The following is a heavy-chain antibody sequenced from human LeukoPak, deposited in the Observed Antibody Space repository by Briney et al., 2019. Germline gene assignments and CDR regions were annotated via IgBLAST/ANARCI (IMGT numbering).Heavy chain of an antibody. J-gene: IGHJ4*02. CDR2: ISGSGGST. Sequence: GGSLRLSCAASGFTFSSYGMSWVRQAPGKGLEWVSAISGSGGSTYYADSVKGRFTISRDNSKNTLYLQMNSLRAEDTAVYYRALNPAYDFWSAGEHNFDYWGQGTLVTVSS. D-gene: IGHD3-3*01. CDR3: ALNPAYDFWSAGEHNFDY. V-gene: IGHV3-23*01. CDR1: GFTFSSYG.